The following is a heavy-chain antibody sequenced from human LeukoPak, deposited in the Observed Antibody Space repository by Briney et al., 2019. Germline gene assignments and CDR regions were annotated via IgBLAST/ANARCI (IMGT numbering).Heavy chain of an antibody. J-gene: IGHJ4*02. CDR2: ISRGGSSK. CDR3: ARDQFLDY. V-gene: IGHV3-21*04. CDR1: GFTFSSYS. Sequence: GGSLRLSCAASGFTFSSYSMNWVRQAPGKGLEWVSSISRGGSSKYSADSVKGRFTISRDNAKNSLDLQMDSLRGEDTAVYYCARDQFLDYWGQGTLVTVSS.